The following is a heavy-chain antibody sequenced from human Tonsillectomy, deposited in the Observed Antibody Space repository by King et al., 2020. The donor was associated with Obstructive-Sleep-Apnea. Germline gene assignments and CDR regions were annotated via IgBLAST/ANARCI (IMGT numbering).Heavy chain of an antibody. D-gene: IGHD5-24*01. CDR2: IYYSGST. CDR1: GGSISSYY. V-gene: IGHV4-59*01. CDR3: ARGDGYNAPSDY. J-gene: IGHJ4*02. Sequence: LQLQESGPGLVKPSETLSLTCTVSGGSISSYYWSWIRQPPGKGLEWIGYIYYSGSTNYNPSLKSRVSISVDTSKKQFSLKLSPVTAADTAVYYCARGDGYNAPSDYWGQGILVTVSS.